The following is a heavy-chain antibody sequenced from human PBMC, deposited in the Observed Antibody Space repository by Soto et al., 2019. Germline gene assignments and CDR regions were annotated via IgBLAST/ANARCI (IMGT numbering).Heavy chain of an antibody. V-gene: IGHV4-31*03. CDR3: ARVFSDSSSFFDP. Sequence: SETLSLTCTVSGGSISSGGYYWSWIRQHPGKGLEWIGYIYYSGSTYYNPSLKSRVTISVDTSKNQFSLKLSSVTAADMAVFYCARVFSDSSSFFDPWGQGTLVTVSS. J-gene: IGHJ5*02. CDR1: GGSISSGGYY. CDR2: IYYSGST. D-gene: IGHD6-13*01.